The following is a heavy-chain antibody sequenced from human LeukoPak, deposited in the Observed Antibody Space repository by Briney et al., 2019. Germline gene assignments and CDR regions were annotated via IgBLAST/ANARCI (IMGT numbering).Heavy chain of an antibody. J-gene: IGHJ6*03. Sequence: PSQTLSLTCTVSGGSISSGGYYWSWIRQPPGKGLEWIGYIYHSGSTYYNPSLKSRVTISVDRSKNQFSLKLSSVTAADTAVYYCARNRPTRTVTQGAPYYYYMDVWGKGTTVTVSS. V-gene: IGHV4-30-2*01. CDR3: ARNRPTRTVTQGAPYYYYMDV. CDR1: GGSISSGGYY. D-gene: IGHD4-23*01. CDR2: IYHSGST.